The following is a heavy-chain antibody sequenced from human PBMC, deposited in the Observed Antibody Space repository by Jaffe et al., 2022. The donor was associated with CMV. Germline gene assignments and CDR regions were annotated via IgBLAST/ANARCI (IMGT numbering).Heavy chain of an antibody. D-gene: IGHD3-3*01. Sequence: QVQLVQSGAEVKKPGASVKVSCKASGYTFTGYYMHWVRQAPGQGLEWMGWINPNSGGTNYAQKFQGRVTMTRDTSISTAYMELSRLRSDDTAVYYCARGRAPFYDFWSGYYDPYYYYYGMDVWGQGTTVTVSS. V-gene: IGHV1-2*02. CDR2: INPNSGGT. CDR3: ARGRAPFYDFWSGYYDPYYYYYGMDV. CDR1: GYTFTGYY. J-gene: IGHJ6*02.